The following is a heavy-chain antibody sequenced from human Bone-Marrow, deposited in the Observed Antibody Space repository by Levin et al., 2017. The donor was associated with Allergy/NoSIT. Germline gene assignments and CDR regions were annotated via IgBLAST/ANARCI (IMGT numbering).Heavy chain of an antibody. V-gene: IGHV1-18*01. D-gene: IGHD1/OR15-1a*01. J-gene: IGHJ4*02. CDR3: ARGVPGARAIPWREGTGFDY. Sequence: ASVKVSCTTSGYTFSTYRIYWVRQAPGQGLEWMGWLSSDNGHTHNAQKFQDRVTMTADTSTNTANLELRSLRSDDTAVYYCARGVPGARAIPWREGTGFDYGGQGTVVTVSS. CDR2: LSSDNGHT. CDR1: GYTFSTYR.